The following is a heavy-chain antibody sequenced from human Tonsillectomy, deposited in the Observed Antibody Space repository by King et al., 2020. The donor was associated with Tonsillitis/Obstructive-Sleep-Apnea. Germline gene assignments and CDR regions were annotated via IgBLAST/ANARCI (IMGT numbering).Heavy chain of an antibody. Sequence: VQLVQSGAEVKKPGASVKVSCKASGYTFTGYYMHWVRQAPGQGLEWMGWINPNSGGTNYAQKFQGRVTMTRDTSISTVYMELSSLRSDDTAVYYCAAAQSSSGTNFDYWGQGTLVTVSS. V-gene: IGHV1-2*02. CDR1: GYTFTGYY. J-gene: IGHJ4*02. CDR2: INPNSGGT. CDR3: AAAQSSSGTNFDY. D-gene: IGHD6-13*01.